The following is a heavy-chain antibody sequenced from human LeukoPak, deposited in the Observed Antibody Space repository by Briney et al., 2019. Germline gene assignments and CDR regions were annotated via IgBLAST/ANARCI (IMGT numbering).Heavy chain of an antibody. D-gene: IGHD3-10*01. Sequence: GGSLRLSCAASGFTFDDYAMHWVRQAPGKGLEWVSGISWNSGSIGYADSVKGRFTISRDNAKNSLYLQMNSLRAEDTALYYCAKGDHYYGSGSYLFDYWGQGTLVTVSS. CDR2: ISWNSGSI. V-gene: IGHV3-9*01. CDR1: GFTFDDYA. J-gene: IGHJ4*02. CDR3: AKGDHYYGSGSYLFDY.